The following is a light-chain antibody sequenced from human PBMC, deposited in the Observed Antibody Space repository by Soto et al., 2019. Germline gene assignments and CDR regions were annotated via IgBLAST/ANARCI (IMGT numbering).Light chain of an antibody. CDR1: SSDVGSYNL. J-gene: IGLJ1*01. CDR2: DGS. V-gene: IGLV2-23*01. CDR3: CSYAGSSTYV. Sequence: QSALTQPASVSGSPGQSITISCTGTSSDVGSYNLVSWYQQHPGKAHKLMIYDGSKRPSGVSNRFSGSNAGNTASLTIAGLQADDDADYYCCSYAGSSTYVFGTGTKLTVL.